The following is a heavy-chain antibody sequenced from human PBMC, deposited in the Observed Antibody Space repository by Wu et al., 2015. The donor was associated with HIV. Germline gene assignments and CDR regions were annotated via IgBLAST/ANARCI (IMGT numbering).Heavy chain of an antibody. CDR2: ISTYNGNT. CDR3: ARAMDYDFWSGSDY. Sequence: QVQLVQSGAEVKKPGASVKVSCKASGYTFTSHGISWVRQAPGQGLEWMGWISTYNGNTNYAQKFQGRVTMTTDTSTSTADMELRSLRSDDTAVYYCARAMDYDFWSGSDYWGQGALVTVSS. J-gene: IGHJ4*02. V-gene: IGHV1-18*01. D-gene: IGHD3-3*01. CDR1: GYTFTSHG.